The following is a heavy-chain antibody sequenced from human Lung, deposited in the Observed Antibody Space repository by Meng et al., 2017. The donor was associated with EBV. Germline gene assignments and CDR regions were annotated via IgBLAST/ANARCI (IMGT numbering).Heavy chain of an antibody. Sequence: PVHELCPDTANPSLSPPLAGTVAVNSICSFFSWGRIRRTPWRGLDWIGSVHYTGSTYNSPSLKSRVTVSVDTTKIQFSLRLTSVTAADTAVYYCARPFPSWQSPRLDPFGAWGQGTLVTVSS. CDR3: ARPFPSWQSPRLDPFGA. CDR2: VHYTGST. V-gene: IGHV4-39*01. J-gene: IGHJ5*02. CDR1: VNSICSFFS. D-gene: IGHD6-19*01.